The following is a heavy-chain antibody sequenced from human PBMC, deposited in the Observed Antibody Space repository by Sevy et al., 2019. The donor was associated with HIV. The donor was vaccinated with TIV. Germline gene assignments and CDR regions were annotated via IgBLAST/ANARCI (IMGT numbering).Heavy chain of an antibody. D-gene: IGHD3-3*01. CDR2: INPNSGGT. CDR1: GYTFTGYY. CDR3: ARAGEYDFWSGTSYGMDV. J-gene: IGHJ6*02. V-gene: IGHV1-2*02. Sequence: ASVKVSCKASGYTFTGYYMHWVRQAPGQGLEWMGWINPNSGGTNYAQKFQGRVTMTRDTSISTAYMELSRLRSDDTAVDYCARAGEYDFWSGTSYGMDVWGQGTTVTVSS.